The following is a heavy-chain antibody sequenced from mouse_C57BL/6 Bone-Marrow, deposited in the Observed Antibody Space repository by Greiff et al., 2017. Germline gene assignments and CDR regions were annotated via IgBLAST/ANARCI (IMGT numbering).Heavy chain of an antibody. CDR3: ARVYYSNLRGFAY. J-gene: IGHJ3*01. CDR2: ISNLAYSI. D-gene: IGHD2-5*01. CDR1: GFTFRDYG. V-gene: IGHV5-15*01. Sequence: EVKLQESGGGLVQPGGSLKLSCAASGFTFRDYGMAWVRQAPRKGPEWVAFISNLAYSIYYADTVTGRFTISRENAKNTLYLEMSSLRSEDTAMYYCARVYYSNLRGFAYWGQGTLVTVSA.